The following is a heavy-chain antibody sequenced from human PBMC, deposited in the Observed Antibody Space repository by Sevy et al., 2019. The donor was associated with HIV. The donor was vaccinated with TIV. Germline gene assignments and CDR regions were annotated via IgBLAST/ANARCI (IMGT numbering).Heavy chain of an antibody. V-gene: IGHV3-33*01. CDR2: IWYNGGTE. Sequence: GGSLRLSCAASGFPFRSFSMHWVRQAPGKGLEWVAGIWYNGGTEHYADSVQGRFTISRDNSKNVLNLQMNSLRAGDTAIYYCARDSARVIVPTAGFDSWGQGALVTVSS. J-gene: IGHJ5*01. D-gene: IGHD1-1*01. CDR1: GFPFRSFS. CDR3: ARDSARVIVPTAGFDS.